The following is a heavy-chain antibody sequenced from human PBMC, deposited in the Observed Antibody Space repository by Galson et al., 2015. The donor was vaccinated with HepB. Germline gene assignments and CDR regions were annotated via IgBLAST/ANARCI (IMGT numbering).Heavy chain of an antibody. CDR3: VNMVRGVSFDY. CDR2: INPNSGGT. CDR1: GYTFTGYY. J-gene: IGHJ4*02. Sequence: SVTVSCKASGYTFTGYYMHWVRQAPGQGLEWMGWINPNSGGTNYAQKFQGRVTMTRDTSISTAYMGLSRLRSDDTAVYYCVNMVRGVSFDYWGQGTLVTVSS. V-gene: IGHV1-2*02. D-gene: IGHD3-10*01.